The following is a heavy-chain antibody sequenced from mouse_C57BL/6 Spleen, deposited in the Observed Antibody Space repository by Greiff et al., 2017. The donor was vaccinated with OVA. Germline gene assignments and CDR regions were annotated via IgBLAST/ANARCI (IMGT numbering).Heavy chain of an antibody. CDR1: GYAFTNYL. CDR3: ASVTTVVGDY. V-gene: IGHV1-54*01. CDR2: INPGSGGT. J-gene: IGHJ2*01. D-gene: IGHD1-1*01. Sequence: LVESGAELVRPGTSVKVSCKASGYAFTNYLIEWVKQRPGQGLEWIGVINPGSGGTNYNEKFKGKATLTADKSSSTAYMQLSSLTSEDSAVYFCASVTTVVGDYWGQGTTLTVSS.